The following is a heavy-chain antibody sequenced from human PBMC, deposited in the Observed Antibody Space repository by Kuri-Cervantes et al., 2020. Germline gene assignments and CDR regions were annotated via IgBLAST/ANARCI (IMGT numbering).Heavy chain of an antibody. CDR1: GFNFDDYS. V-gene: IGHV3-43*01. Sequence: GESLKISCAASGFNFDDYSMHWVRQAPGKGLEWVSLISWDGQKTYYGDSVKGRFTISRDNSKNSLYLQMNSLRAEDTALYYCAKDRAAAGTRYYYYYMDVWGKGTTVTVSS. CDR3: AKDRAAAGTRYYYYYMDV. CDR2: ISWDGQKT. D-gene: IGHD6-13*01. J-gene: IGHJ6*03.